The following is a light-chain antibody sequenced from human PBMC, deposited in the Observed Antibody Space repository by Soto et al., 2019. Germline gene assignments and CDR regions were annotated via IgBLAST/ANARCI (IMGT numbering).Light chain of an antibody. CDR1: QSVSSD. CDR3: QQRSNWPYIT. J-gene: IGKJ5*01. V-gene: IGKV1-5*01. CDR2: DAS. Sequence: DIQMSQSPSTLSASLGDRATISCRASQSVSSDLAWYRQKPGKAPKLMIYDASSLESGFPYRFSGSGSGTDFTLTISSLEPEDFAVYYCQQRSNWPYITFGQGTRLEI.